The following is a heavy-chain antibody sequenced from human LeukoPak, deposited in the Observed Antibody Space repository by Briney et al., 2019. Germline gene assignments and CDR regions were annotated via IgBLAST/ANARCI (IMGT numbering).Heavy chain of an antibody. V-gene: IGHV3-72*01. CDR3: ARSSSDGYHLFDY. J-gene: IGHJ4*02. CDR1: GFPFSSYW. D-gene: IGHD6-25*01. CDR2: IRNKANSYTT. Sequence: GGSLRLSCVASGFPFSSYWMTWVRQAPGKGLEWVGRIRNKANSYTTEYAASVKGRFTISRDDSKTSVSLQMSSLKTEDTAMYYCARSSSDGYHLFDYWGQGTVVTVSS.